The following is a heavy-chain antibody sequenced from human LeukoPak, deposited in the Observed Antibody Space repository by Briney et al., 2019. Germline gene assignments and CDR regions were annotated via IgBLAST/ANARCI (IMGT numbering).Heavy chain of an antibody. J-gene: IGHJ4*02. V-gene: IGHV3-7*01. CDR2: IKHDGGVK. Sequence: GGSLRLSCAASGFTFSSYAMSWVRQAPGKGLEWVANIKHDGGVKYYVDSLKGRFTISRDNARNSVYLQMNSLRAEDTAVYYCARIGYSSSSFDYWGQGTLVTVSS. CDR3: ARIGYSSSSFDY. D-gene: IGHD6-6*01. CDR1: GFTFSSYA.